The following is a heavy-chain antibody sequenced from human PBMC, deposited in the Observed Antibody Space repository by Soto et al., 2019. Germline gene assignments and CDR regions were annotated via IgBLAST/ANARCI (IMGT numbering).Heavy chain of an antibody. CDR3: ARGNWYFDL. Sequence: QVQLVESGGGLVKTGGSRRLSCAASGFTFSDYYMSWIRQAPGKGLEWVAFISSSGTTMEYADSVKGRFSISRDNANNSVFLQMNSLRADDTAVYFCARGNWYFDLWGRGTLVTVSS. CDR2: ISSSGTTM. J-gene: IGHJ2*01. V-gene: IGHV3-11*01. CDR1: GFTFSDYY.